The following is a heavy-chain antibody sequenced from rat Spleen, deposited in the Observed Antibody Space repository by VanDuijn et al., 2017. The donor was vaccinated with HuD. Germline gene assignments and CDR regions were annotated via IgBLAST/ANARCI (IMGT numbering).Heavy chain of an antibody. CDR3: AEMGDFDY. CDR1: GFTFNDHF. D-gene: IGHD5-1*01. CDR2: IWGDGST. Sequence: VQLVESDGGLVRPGRSLKLSCAASGFTFNDHFMAWVRQAPGKGLEWMGIIWGDGSTNYNSALKSRLSISRDTSKSQVFLTMNSLQTDDTAVYYCAEMGDFDYWGQGVMVTVSS. J-gene: IGHJ2*01. V-gene: IGHV2-77*01.